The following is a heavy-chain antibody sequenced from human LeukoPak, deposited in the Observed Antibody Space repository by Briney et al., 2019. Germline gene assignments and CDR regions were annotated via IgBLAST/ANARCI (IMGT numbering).Heavy chain of an antibody. Sequence: GGSLRLSCAASGITFSSFWMSWVRRTPGKGLEWVANVHPGGSVKHYVDSVKGRFTISRDNAKNSLYLQMNSLRAEDTAVYHCAREGVVNGMDVWGQGTTVTVSS. CDR2: VHPGGSVK. D-gene: IGHD2-15*01. CDR1: GITFSSFW. V-gene: IGHV3-7*01. CDR3: AREGVVNGMDV. J-gene: IGHJ6*02.